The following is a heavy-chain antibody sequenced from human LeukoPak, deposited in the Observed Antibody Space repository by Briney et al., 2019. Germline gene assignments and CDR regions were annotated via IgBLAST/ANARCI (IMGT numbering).Heavy chain of an antibody. J-gene: IGHJ3*02. V-gene: IGHV3-74*01. CDR1: GFTFSSYW. CDR2: INTDGSST. CDR3: AKIHQNRVVVGAKGAFDI. D-gene: IGHD2-15*01. Sequence: GRSLRLSCAASGFTFSSYWMHWVRQAPGKGLVWVSRINTDGSSTSYADSVKGRFTISRDTSKDTVYLQMDSLRAEDTAIYYCAKIHQNRVVVGAKGAFDIWGQGTVVTVSS.